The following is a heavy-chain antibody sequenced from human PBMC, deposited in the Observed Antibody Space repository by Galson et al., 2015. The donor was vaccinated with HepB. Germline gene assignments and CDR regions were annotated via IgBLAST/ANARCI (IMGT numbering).Heavy chain of an antibody. CDR1: GFTVRSVY. J-gene: IGHJ3*01. CDR2: LHTGGRA. Sequence: SLRLSCAASGFTVRSVYMSWVRQAPGKGLEWVSVLHTGGRANYADSVKGRFTISRDNSWNTLLLQMNSLRAGDTAIYYCARIGLGGPPHAFDLWGQGTLVTVSS. D-gene: IGHD3-10*01. V-gene: IGHV3-53*01. CDR3: ARIGLGGPPHAFDL.